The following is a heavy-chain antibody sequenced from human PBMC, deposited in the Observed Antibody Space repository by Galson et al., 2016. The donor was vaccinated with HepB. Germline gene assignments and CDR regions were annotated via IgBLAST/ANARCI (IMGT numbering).Heavy chain of an antibody. D-gene: IGHD3-22*01. CDR3: AGSSGSYYGPFDY. Sequence: SLRLSCAASGLTVSSDLMTWVRRPPGRGLELVSLFYNGGNIHYAASVKGRFTISRDNSKNTLYLHMSSLRVEDTAVYYCAGSSGSYYGPFDYWGQGTLLTVSS. CDR1: GLTVSSDL. V-gene: IGHV3-53*01. J-gene: IGHJ4*02. CDR2: FYNGGNI.